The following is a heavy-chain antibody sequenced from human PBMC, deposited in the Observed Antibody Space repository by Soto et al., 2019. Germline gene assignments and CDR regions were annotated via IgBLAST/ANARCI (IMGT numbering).Heavy chain of an antibody. D-gene: IGHD2-2*01. CDR3: ASPRYCSSTSCPFDY. V-gene: IGHV1-18*01. Sequence: GASVKFSCKASGYTFTSYGISWVRQAPGQGLEWMGWISAYNGNTNYAQKLQGRVTMTTDTSTSTAYMELRSLRSDDTAVYYCASPRYCSSTSCPFDYWGQGTPVTVSS. CDR2: ISAYNGNT. CDR1: GYTFTSYG. J-gene: IGHJ4*02.